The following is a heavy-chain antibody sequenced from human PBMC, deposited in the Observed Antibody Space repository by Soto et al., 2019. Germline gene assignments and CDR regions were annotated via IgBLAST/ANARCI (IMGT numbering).Heavy chain of an antibody. CDR1: GGSISSSSYY. D-gene: IGHD6-6*01. CDR3: ARHEYSSSRFDY. CDR2: IYYSGST. Sequence: TLSLTCTVSGGSISSSSYYWGWIRQPPGKGLEWIGSIYYSGSTYYNPSLKSRVTISVDTSKNQFSLKLSSVTAADTAVYYCARHEYSSSRFDYWGQGTLVTVSS. J-gene: IGHJ4*02. V-gene: IGHV4-39*01.